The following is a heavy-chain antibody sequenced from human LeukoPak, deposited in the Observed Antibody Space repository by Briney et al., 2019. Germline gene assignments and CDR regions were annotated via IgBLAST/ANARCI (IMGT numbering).Heavy chain of an antibody. CDR1: GGSISGSSYF. V-gene: IGHV4-39*01. CDR2: IYYSGST. D-gene: IGHD3-22*01. CDR3: ARQVNAFDI. J-gene: IGHJ3*02. Sequence: SETLSLTCAVSGGSISGSSYFWGWIRQPPGKGLEWIGSIYYSGSTNYNPSLKSRVTMSLDTSKNQFSLQLSSVTAADTAVYYCARQVNAFDIWGQGTMVTVSS.